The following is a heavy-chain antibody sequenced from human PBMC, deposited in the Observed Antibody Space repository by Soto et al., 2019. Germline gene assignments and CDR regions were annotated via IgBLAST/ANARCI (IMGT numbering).Heavy chain of an antibody. CDR3: VRDGNSVGWFDP. V-gene: IGHV4-31*03. CDR2: IYYSGST. J-gene: IGHJ5*02. CDR1: GGSISSGGYY. Sequence: SETLSLTCTVSGGSISSGGYYWSWIRQHPGKGLEWIGYIYYSGSTYYNPSLKSRVTISVDTSKNQFSLKLSSVTAADTAVYYCVRDGNSVGWFDPWGQGTLVTVSS. D-gene: IGHD1-26*01.